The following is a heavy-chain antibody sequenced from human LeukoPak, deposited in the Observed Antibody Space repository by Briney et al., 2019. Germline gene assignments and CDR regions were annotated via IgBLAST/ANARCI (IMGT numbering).Heavy chain of an antibody. D-gene: IGHD2-2*01. Sequence: PGGSLRLSCAASGFTFGSYSMNWVRQAPGKGLEWVSSISSSSSYIYYADSVKGRFTISRDNAKNSLYLQMNSLRAEDTAVYYCVKYSDSVVAAALLDAFDIWGQGTMVTVSS. CDR3: VKYSDSVVAAALLDAFDI. V-gene: IGHV3-21*01. CDR1: GFTFGSYS. CDR2: ISSSSSYI. J-gene: IGHJ3*02.